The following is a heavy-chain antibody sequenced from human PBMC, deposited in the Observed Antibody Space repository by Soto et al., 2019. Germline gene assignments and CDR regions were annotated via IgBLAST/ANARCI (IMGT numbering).Heavy chain of an antibody. D-gene: IGHD3-22*01. CDR1: GGSISSGDYY. J-gene: IGHJ4*02. CDR2: IYYSGST. CDR3: ARNYYDSSGFDY. Sequence: PSETLSLTCTVSGGSISSGDYYWSWIRQPPGKGLEWIGYIYYSGSTYYTPSLKSRVTISVDTSKNQFSLKLSSVTAADTAGYYCARNYYDSSGFDYWGQGTLVTVSS. V-gene: IGHV4-30-4*01.